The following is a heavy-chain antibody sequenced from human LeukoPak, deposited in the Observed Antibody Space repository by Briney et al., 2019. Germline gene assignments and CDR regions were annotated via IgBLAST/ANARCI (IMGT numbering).Heavy chain of an antibody. D-gene: IGHD2-2*01. CDR3: ARLREYCSSTSCYVGFDY. V-gene: IGHV3-21*01. CDR2: ISSSSSYI. Sequence: GGSLRLSCAASGFTFSSYSMNWVRQAPGKGLEWVSSISSSSSYIYYADSVKGRFTISRDNAKSSLYLQMNSLRAEDTAVYYCARLREYCSSTSCYVGFDYWGQGTLVTVSS. CDR1: GFTFSSYS. J-gene: IGHJ4*02.